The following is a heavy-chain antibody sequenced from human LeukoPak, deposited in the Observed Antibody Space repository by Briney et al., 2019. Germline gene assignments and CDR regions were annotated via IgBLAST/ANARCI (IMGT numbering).Heavy chain of an antibody. CDR2: IYYSGST. CDR1: GGSISSSSYY. Sequence: SETLSLTCTVSGGSISSSSYYWGWIRQPPGKGLEWIGSIYYSGSTYYNPSLKSRVTISVDTSKNQFSLKLSSVTAADTAVYYCARDWNWFDPWGQGTLVTVSS. CDR3: ARDWNWFDP. J-gene: IGHJ5*02. V-gene: IGHV4-39*07.